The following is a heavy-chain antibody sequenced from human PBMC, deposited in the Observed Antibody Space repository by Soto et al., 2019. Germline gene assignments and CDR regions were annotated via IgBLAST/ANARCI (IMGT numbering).Heavy chain of an antibody. CDR1: GYTFVNYG. CDR2: ISAYNGNT. D-gene: IGHD1-26*01. CDR3: TSDRSIVATTPAYNFNGLDV. V-gene: IGHV1-18*04. J-gene: IGHJ6*02. Sequence: QVQLVQSGAEVKKPGASVKVSCKAVGYTFVNYGISWVRQAPGQGLEWMGWISAYNGNTNYAQKFQGRVTMTTDAPKSTAYMELRRLRSDDTAMYYCTSDRSIVATTPAYNFNGLDVWCQGTTVTVSS.